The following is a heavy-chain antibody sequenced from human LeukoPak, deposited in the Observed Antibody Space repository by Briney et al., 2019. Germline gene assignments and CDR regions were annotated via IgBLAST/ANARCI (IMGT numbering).Heavy chain of an antibody. V-gene: IGHV3-7*01. Sequence: GGSLRLSCAASGFIFSSYWMSWVRQAPGKGLEWVANINQDGSEEYYVDSVKGRFTISRDNAKNSLYLQMNSLRDEDTAVYYCARGRGLDYWGQGTLVTVSS. J-gene: IGHJ4*02. CDR3: ARGRGLDY. CDR2: INQDGSEE. CDR1: GFIFSSYW.